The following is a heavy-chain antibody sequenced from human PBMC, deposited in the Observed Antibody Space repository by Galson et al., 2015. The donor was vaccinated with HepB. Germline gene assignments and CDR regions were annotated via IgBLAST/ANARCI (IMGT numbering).Heavy chain of an antibody. CDR2: INHSGST. J-gene: IGHJ3*02. CDR1: GGSFSGYY. V-gene: IGHV4-34*01. CDR3: ARDFVRKAFDI. Sequence: LSLTCAVYGGSFSGYYWSWIRQPPGKGLEWIGEINHSGSTNYNPSLKSRVTISVDTSKNQFSLKLSSVTAADTAVYYCARDFVRKAFDIWGRGTMVTVSS.